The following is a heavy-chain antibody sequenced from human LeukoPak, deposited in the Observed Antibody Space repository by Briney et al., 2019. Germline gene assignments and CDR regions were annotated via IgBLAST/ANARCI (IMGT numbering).Heavy chain of an antibody. D-gene: IGHD6-19*01. Sequence: TGGSLRLSCAASGFTFSNYAMTWVRQAPGKGLEWVSGTSGSGGRTYYADSVKGRFTISRDNFKNTLNLQMNSLRAEDTALYYCAKDQGSSGSYLDAFDIWGQGTMVTVSS. V-gene: IGHV3-23*01. CDR2: TSGSGGRT. J-gene: IGHJ3*02. CDR3: AKDQGSSGSYLDAFDI. CDR1: GFTFSNYA.